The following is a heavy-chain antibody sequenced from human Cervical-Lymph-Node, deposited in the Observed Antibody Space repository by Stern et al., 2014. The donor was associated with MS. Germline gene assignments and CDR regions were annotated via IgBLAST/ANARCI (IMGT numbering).Heavy chain of an antibody. CDR1: GGSISSSNW. CDR3: ASSSGGDFWSGLNLADAFDI. D-gene: IGHD3-3*01. V-gene: IGHV4-4*02. J-gene: IGHJ3*02. Sequence: QVQLVESGPGLVKPSGTLSLTCAVSGGSISSSNWWSWVRQPPGKGLEWIGEIYHSGSTNYNPSLKSRVTISVDKSKNQFSLKLSSVTAADTAVYYCASSSGGDFWSGLNLADAFDIWGQGTMVTVSS. CDR2: IYHSGST.